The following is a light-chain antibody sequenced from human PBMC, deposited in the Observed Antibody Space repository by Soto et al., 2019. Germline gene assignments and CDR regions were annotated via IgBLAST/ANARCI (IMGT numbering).Light chain of an antibody. Sequence: DIQMTPSPSTLSASVGDIFTITCRASQSISSWLAWYQQKPGKAPKILIYDAYSLESGVPSRLSGSGYGTEINLNISSMQPDDFATYYCQQYNSYSGKCGQGNKVDIK. V-gene: IGKV1-5*01. CDR2: DAY. J-gene: IGKJ1*01. CDR3: QQYNSYSGK. CDR1: QSISSW.